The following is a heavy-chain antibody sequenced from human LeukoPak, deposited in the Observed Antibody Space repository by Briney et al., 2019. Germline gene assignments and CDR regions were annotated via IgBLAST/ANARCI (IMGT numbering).Heavy chain of an antibody. J-gene: IGHJ4*02. V-gene: IGHV3-74*01. D-gene: IGHD4-17*01. Sequence: GGSLRLSCAASGFTFSSYAMSWVRQAPGKGLVWVSRINSDESSTTYADSVKGRFTISRDNAKNSLYLQMNSLRAEDTAVYYCARVSPNTVTTLQYFDYWGQGTLVTVSS. CDR3: ARVSPNTVTTLQYFDY. CDR2: INSDESST. CDR1: GFTFSSYA.